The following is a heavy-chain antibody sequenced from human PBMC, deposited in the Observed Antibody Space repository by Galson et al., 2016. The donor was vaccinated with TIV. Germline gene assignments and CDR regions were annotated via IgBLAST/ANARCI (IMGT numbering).Heavy chain of an antibody. D-gene: IGHD2-15*01. J-gene: IGHJ6*02. V-gene: IGHV3-11*01. Sequence: SLRLSCAASGFSFSDYLMTWIRQPPGKGLEWVSYVSTSGSTTWDADSVEGRFSVSRDNGKGSLFLQLNSLRADDTAVYYCARGWQPFHNHYYSMDVWGQGTTVIVSS. CDR2: VSTSGSTT. CDR1: GFSFSDYL. CDR3: ARGWQPFHNHYYSMDV.